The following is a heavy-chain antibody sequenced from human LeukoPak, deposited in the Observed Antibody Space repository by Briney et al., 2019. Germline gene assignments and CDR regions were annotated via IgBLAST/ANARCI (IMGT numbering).Heavy chain of an antibody. J-gene: IGHJ3*02. V-gene: IGHV3-30*02. CDR2: IRYDGSNK. CDR1: GFTFSSYG. D-gene: IGHD3-3*01. Sequence: GGSLRLSCAASGFTFSSYGMHWVRQAPGKGLEWVAFIRYDGSNKYYADSVKGRFTISRDNSKNTLYLQMNSLRAEDTAVYYCAKVILRFLGWDAFDIWGQGTMVTVSS. CDR3: AKVILRFLGWDAFDI.